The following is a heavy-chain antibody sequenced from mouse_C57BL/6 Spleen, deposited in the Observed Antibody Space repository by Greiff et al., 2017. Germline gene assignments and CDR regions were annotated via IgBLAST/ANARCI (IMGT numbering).Heavy chain of an antibody. CDR3: ARSSYDYDDAMDY. J-gene: IGHJ4*01. V-gene: IGHV1-64*01. D-gene: IGHD2-4*01. Sequence: QVQLQQPGAELVKPGASVKLSCKASGYTFTSYWMHWVKQRPGQGLEWIGMIHPNSGSTNYNKKFKSKATLTVDKSSSTAYMQLSSLTSEDSAVYYCARSSYDYDDAMDYWGQGTSVTVSS. CDR1: GYTFTSYW. CDR2: IHPNSGST.